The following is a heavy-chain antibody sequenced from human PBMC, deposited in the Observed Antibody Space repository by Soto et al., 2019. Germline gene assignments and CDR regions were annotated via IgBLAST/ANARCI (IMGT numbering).Heavy chain of an antibody. V-gene: IGHV3-74*01. Sequence: PGGSLRLSCAASGFTFSSYWMHWVRQAPGKGLVWVSRINTDGTTTHYADSVKGRFTVSRDNAKNTLYLQINSLRAEDTAVYYCRGSGSSTGYDYWGQGTLVTVSS. J-gene: IGHJ4*02. CDR2: INTDGTTT. D-gene: IGHD3-10*01. CDR3: RGSGSSTGYDY. CDR1: GFTFSSYW.